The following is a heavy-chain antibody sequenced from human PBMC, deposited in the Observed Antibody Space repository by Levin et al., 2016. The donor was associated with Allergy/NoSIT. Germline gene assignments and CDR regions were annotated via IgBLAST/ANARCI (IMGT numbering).Heavy chain of an antibody. Sequence: SETLSLTCTVSGGSISSFYWSWIRQPPGKGLEWIGYIYYSGSTNYNPSLKSRVTISVDTSKNQFSLKLSSVTAADTAVYYCARDSSGWYYYYYGMDVWDQGTTVTVSS. D-gene: IGHD6-19*01. CDR2: IYYSGST. V-gene: IGHV4-59*01. J-gene: IGHJ6*02. CDR3: ARDSSGWYYYYYGMDV. CDR1: GGSISSFY.